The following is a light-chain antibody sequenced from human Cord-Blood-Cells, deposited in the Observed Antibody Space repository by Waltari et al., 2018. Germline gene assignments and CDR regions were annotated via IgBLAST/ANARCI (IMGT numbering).Light chain of an antibody. Sequence: QSVLTQPPSASGTPGQRVTISCSGSSSNIGSNTVNWYQPLPGTAPKLLIYSNNHRPSGVPDRFSGSKSGTSASLAISGLQSEDEADYYCAAWDDSLNGVVFGGGTKLTVL. V-gene: IGLV1-44*01. CDR3: AAWDDSLNGVV. J-gene: IGLJ2*01. CDR1: SSNIGSNT. CDR2: SNN.